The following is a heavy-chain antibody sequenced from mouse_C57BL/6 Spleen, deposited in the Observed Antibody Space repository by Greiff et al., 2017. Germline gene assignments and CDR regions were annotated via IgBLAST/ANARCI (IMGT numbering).Heavy chain of an antibody. Sequence: QVQLQQPGAELVKPGASVKLSCKASGYTFPGNWMHWVKQRPGKGLEWIGMIHPNSGSTNYNEKFKSKATLTVDKSSSTAYMQLSSLTSEDSAVYYCAREELGGFDYWGQGTTLTVSS. J-gene: IGHJ2*01. D-gene: IGHD1-1*02. CDR1: GYTFPGNW. V-gene: IGHV1-64*01. CDR2: IHPNSGST. CDR3: AREELGGFDY.